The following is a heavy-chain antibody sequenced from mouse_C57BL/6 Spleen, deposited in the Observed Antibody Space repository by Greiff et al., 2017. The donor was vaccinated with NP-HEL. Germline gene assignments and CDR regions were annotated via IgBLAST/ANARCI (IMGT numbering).Heavy chain of an antibody. Sequence: QVQLKQSGAELVRPGASVTLSCKASGYTFTDYEMHWVKQTPVHGLEWIGAIDPETGGTAYNQKFKGKAILTADKSSSTAYMELRSLTSEDSAVYYCTRRVNWYWGQGTTLTVSS. CDR2: IDPETGGT. CDR3: TRRVNWY. J-gene: IGHJ2*01. CDR1: GYTFTDYE. D-gene: IGHD2-5*01. V-gene: IGHV1-15*01.